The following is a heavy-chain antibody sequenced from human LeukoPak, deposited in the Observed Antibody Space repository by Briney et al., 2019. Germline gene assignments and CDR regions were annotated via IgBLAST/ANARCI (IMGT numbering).Heavy chain of an antibody. CDR2: IYYSGTT. J-gene: IGHJ4*02. CDR1: GGSINSYY. Sequence: SETLSLTCTVSGGSINSYYWSWIRQPPGKGLEWLGYIYYSGTTIYNPSLKSRVTISVDTSRNQFSLKLTSVSAADTAVYYCARVSPQYSSSWGQNFDYWGQGTLVTVSS. V-gene: IGHV4-59*01. CDR3: ARVSPQYSSSWGQNFDY. D-gene: IGHD6-6*01.